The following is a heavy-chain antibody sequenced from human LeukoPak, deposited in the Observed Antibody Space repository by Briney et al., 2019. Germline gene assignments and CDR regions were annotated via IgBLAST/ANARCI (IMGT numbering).Heavy chain of an antibody. J-gene: IGHJ4*02. Sequence: SETLSLTCAVCGGSFSGYYWSWIRQPPGKGLEWIGEINHSGSTNYNPSLKSRVTISVDTSKNQFSLKLSSVTAADTAVYYCARSGITIFGVVTQPSDYWGQGTLVTVSS. CDR2: INHSGST. CDR1: GGSFSGYY. CDR3: ARSGITIFGVVTQPSDY. V-gene: IGHV4-34*01. D-gene: IGHD3-3*01.